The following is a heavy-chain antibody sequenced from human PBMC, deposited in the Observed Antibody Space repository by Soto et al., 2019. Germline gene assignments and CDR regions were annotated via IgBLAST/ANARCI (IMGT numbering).Heavy chain of an antibody. CDR3: ANVLRLDY. CDR1: GFTFSSCG. J-gene: IGHJ4*02. CDR2: ISYDGSNK. D-gene: IGHD2-8*01. Sequence: GGSLRLSCAASGFTFSSCGMHWVRQAPGKGLEWVAVISYDGSNKYYADSVKGRFTISRDNSKNTLYLQMNSLRAEDTAVYYCANVLRLDYWGQGTLVTVSS. V-gene: IGHV3-30*18.